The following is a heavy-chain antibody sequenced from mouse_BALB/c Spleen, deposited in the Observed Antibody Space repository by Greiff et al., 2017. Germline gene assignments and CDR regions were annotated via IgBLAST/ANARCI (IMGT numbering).Heavy chain of an antibody. J-gene: IGHJ1*01. Sequence: QVQLQQSGAELVRPGASVTLSCKASGYTFTDYEMHWVKQTPVHGLEWIGAIDPETGGTAYNQKFKGKATLTADKSSSTAYMELRSLTSEDSAVYYCTRYPRYFDVWGAGTTVTVSS. CDR1: GYTFTDYE. CDR2: IDPETGGT. V-gene: IGHV1-15*01. CDR3: TRYPRYFDV.